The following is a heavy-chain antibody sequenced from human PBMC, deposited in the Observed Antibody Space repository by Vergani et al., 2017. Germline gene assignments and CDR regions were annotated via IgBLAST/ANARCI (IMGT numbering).Heavy chain of an antibody. Sequence: EVQLLESGGGLVQPGGSLRLSCAASGFTLSSYAMNWVRQAPGKGLEWVSGISGSGGTTYYTESMKGRFTISRDTSNNTLYLQMKSLRAEDPAVYYCARRAVGDSGGFDIWGPGAMVTVSS. J-gene: IGHJ3*02. CDR1: GFTLSSYA. CDR3: ARRAVGDSGGFDI. CDR2: ISGSGGTT. D-gene: IGHD2-21*02. V-gene: IGHV3-23*01.